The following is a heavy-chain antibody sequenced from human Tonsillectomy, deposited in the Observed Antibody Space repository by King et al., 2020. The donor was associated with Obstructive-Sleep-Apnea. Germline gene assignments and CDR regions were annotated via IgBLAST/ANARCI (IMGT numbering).Heavy chain of an antibody. CDR2: INHSGST. CDR3: ARGSGAAAVNWFDP. Sequence: VQLQQWGAGLLKPSETLSLTCAVFGGSFSDFYWSWIRQPPGKGLEWIGEINHSGSTHYNPSLKSRITISVDTSKNQFSLKLTFVAAADTAVYYCARGSGAAAVNWFDPWGQGTLVTVSS. D-gene: IGHD6-13*01. J-gene: IGHJ5*02. V-gene: IGHV4-34*01. CDR1: GGSFSDFY.